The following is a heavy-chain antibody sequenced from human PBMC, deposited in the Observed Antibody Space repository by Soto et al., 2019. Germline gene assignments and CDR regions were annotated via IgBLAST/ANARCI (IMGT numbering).Heavy chain of an antibody. D-gene: IGHD5-12*01. V-gene: IGHV3-30-3*01. J-gene: IGHJ2*01. Sequence: QVQLVESGGGVVQPGRSLRLSCAASVFTFSSYAMHWVRQAPGKGLEWVAVISYDGSNKYYADSVKGRFTISRDNSKNTLYLQMNSLRAEDTAVYYCARGSSGYDEELDLLNFDLWGRGTLVTVSS. CDR1: VFTFSSYA. CDR2: ISYDGSNK. CDR3: ARGSSGYDEELDLLNFDL.